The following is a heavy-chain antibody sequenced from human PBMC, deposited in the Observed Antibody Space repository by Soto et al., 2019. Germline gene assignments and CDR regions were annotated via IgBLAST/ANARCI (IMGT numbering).Heavy chain of an antibody. CDR2: IMPVFGRP. D-gene: IGHD3-22*01. CDR3: ARQFDYDTSGYYYAY. Sequence: SVKVSCKASGGTFSKNTISWVRQAPGQGLEWMGGIMPVFGRPNYAQKSQGRVTITADEYTRTAYMELSRLKSDDTAVYYCARQFDYDTSGYYYAYWGQGTQVTVSS. CDR1: GGTFSKNT. V-gene: IGHV1-69*13. J-gene: IGHJ4*02.